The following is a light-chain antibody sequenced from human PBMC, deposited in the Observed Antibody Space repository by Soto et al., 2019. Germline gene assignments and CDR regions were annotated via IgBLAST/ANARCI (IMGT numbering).Light chain of an antibody. CDR3: QHRRVWPVS. CDR2: GAS. V-gene: IGKV3D-20*02. Sequence: EIVLTQSPGTLSLSPGERATLSCRASQSISSSYLAWYQQKPGQAPRLLIYGASRRATGIPDRFSGRESGTDFTLTITSLEPEDFAVYYCQHRRVWPVSFGQGTRLEIK. CDR1: QSISSSY. J-gene: IGKJ5*01.